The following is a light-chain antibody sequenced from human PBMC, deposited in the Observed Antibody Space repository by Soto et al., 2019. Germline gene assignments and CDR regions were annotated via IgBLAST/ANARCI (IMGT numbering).Light chain of an antibody. CDR3: QQYYNWPPYT. J-gene: IGKJ2*01. V-gene: IGKV3-15*01. Sequence: EVVMTQSPATLSVSPGDRATLSCRASQNVYTNVAWYQQKPGQAPRLLVHSASTRATGIPTRFTGIGSGTDFTLTISGLQSDDFAVYYCQQYYNWPPYTFGQGTKLQIK. CDR2: SAS. CDR1: QNVYTN.